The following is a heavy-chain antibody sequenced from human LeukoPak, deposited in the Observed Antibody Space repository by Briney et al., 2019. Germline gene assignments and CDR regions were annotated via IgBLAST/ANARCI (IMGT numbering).Heavy chain of an antibody. V-gene: IGHV4-59*08. Sequence: SETLSLTCTVASDSISTYYWSWIRQPPGKGLEWIGYIHNSGSTSYNPSLKSRLAMSLDTSKNQFSLKLNSVTAADTAIYYCARADIAVAGTNFDYWGQGTLVTVSS. CDR1: SDSISTYY. CDR3: ARADIAVAGTNFDY. D-gene: IGHD6-19*01. CDR2: IHNSGST. J-gene: IGHJ4*02.